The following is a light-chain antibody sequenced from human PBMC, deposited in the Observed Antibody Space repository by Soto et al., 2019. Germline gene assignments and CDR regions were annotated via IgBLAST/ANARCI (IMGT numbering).Light chain of an antibody. Sequence: EIVRTQSPATLSVSPGERATLSCRASQSVSSNLAWYQQKPGQAPRLLIYGASTRATGIPARFSGSGSGTEFTLTISSLQPDDFATYYCQEYNRYWTFGQGTKVDIK. V-gene: IGKV3-15*01. J-gene: IGKJ1*01. CDR3: QEYNRYWT. CDR1: QSVSSN. CDR2: GAS.